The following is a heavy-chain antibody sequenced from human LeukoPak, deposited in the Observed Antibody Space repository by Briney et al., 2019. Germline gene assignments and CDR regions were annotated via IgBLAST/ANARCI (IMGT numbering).Heavy chain of an antibody. V-gene: IGHV3-21*01. Sequence: GGSLRLSCAASGFTFSTYSRNWVRQAPGKGLEWVSSISSSGYVQDADSAKGRFTISRDNAKNSLYLQMDSLRAEDTAVYYCARGLMVYATYYYYYMDVWGQGTTVTVSS. D-gene: IGHD2-8*01. J-gene: IGHJ6*03. CDR3: ARGLMVYATYYYYYMDV. CDR1: GFTFSTYS. CDR2: ISSSGYV.